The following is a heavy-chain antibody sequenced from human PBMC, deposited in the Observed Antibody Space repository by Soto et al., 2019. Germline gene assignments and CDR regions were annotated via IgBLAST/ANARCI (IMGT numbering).Heavy chain of an antibody. V-gene: IGHV3-7*02. J-gene: IGHJ6*02. D-gene: IGHD6-19*01. CDR3: ANSKWLVRNYYYYGMDV. CDR2: IKYDGGET. Sequence: GGSLRLSCAASGFTFSRSWMSWVRQGPGKGLEWVAHIKYDGGETYYVDSVKGRFTISRDNAKTSMYMQMNSLRAEDTAVYYCANSKWLVRNYYYYGMDVWGQGTTVTVSS. CDR1: GFTFSRSW.